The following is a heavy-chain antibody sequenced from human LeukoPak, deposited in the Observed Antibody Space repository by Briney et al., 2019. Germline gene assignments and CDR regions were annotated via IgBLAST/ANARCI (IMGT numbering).Heavy chain of an antibody. CDR3: ARDLRYYDILTGYPLDYYYYGMDV. CDR1: GYTFTGYY. D-gene: IGHD3-9*01. CDR2: INPNSGGT. Sequence: GASVKVSCKASGYTFTGYYMHWVRQAPGQGLEWMGWINPNSGGTNHAQKFQGRVTMTRDTSISTTYMELSRLRSDDTAVYYCARDLRYYDILTGYPLDYYYYGMDVWGQGTTVTVSS. V-gene: IGHV1-2*02. J-gene: IGHJ6*02.